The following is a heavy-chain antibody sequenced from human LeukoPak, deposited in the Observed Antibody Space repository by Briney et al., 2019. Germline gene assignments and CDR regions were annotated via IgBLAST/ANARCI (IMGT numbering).Heavy chain of an antibody. D-gene: IGHD5-12*01. Sequence: GGSLRLSCAASGFTFRSCGMHWVRQPQGKGLEWVAFIRYEGSDKYYADSVKGRFTISRDNSKNTLYLQMNSLRAEDTAVYYCAVVDIVATDFDYWGQGTLVTVSS. CDR1: GFTFRSCG. V-gene: IGHV3-30*02. J-gene: IGHJ4*02. CDR3: AVVDIVATDFDY. CDR2: IRYEGSDK.